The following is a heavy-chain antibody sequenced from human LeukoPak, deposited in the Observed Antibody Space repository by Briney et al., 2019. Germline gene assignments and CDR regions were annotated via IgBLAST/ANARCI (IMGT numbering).Heavy chain of an antibody. CDR2: IDSEGSST. J-gene: IGHJ4*01. CDR3: ARALRLAVNLDY. D-gene: IGHD6-19*01. V-gene: IGHV3-74*01. Sequence: GGSLRLSCAASGFTFSSYWMHWVRQAPGKGLVWVSHIDSEGSSTNYADSVKGRFTISRDNAKNTLYLQMNSLRAEDTAVYYCARALRLAVNLDYWGQGTLVTVSS. CDR1: GFTFSSYW.